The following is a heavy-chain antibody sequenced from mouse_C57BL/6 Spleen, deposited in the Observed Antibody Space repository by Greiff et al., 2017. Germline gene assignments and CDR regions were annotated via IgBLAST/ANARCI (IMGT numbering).Heavy chain of an antibody. J-gene: IGHJ4*01. CDR1: GYTFTSYW. D-gene: IGHD4-1*01. CDR3: ARKLGRDYAMDY. CDR2: IYPGSGST. Sequence: QVQLQQPGAELVKPGASVKMSCKASGYTFTSYWITWVKQRPGQGLEWIGDIYPGSGSTNYNEKFKSKATLTVDTSYSTAYMQLSSLTSEDSAVYYGARKLGRDYAMDYWGQGTSVTVSS. V-gene: IGHV1-55*01.